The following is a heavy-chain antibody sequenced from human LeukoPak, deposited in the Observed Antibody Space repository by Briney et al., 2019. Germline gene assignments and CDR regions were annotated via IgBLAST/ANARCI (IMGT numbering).Heavy chain of an antibody. CDR2: INWNGGRT. Sequence: GGSLRLSCAASGFTFDDHGMSWVRQGPGKGLEWVSGINWNGGRTGHADSVKGRFTISRDNAKNSLYLQMNSLRAEDTAVYYCARSHSSRGRYFDYWGQGTLVTVSS. CDR3: ARSHSSRGRYFDY. CDR1: GFTFDDHG. V-gene: IGHV3-20*04. D-gene: IGHD6-13*01. J-gene: IGHJ4*02.